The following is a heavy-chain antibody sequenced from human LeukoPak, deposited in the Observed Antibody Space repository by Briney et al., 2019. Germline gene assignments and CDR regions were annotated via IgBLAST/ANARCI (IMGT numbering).Heavy chain of an antibody. D-gene: IGHD6-19*01. V-gene: IGHV3-53*01. CDR2: IYSGGST. Sequence: GGSLRLSCAASGFTVSSNYMSWVRQAPGKGLEWVSVIYSGGSTYYADSGKGRFTISRDNSKNTLYLQMNSLRAEDTAVYYCARDGSSGSRDAFDIWGQGTMVTVSS. CDR1: GFTVSSNY. J-gene: IGHJ3*02. CDR3: ARDGSSGSRDAFDI.